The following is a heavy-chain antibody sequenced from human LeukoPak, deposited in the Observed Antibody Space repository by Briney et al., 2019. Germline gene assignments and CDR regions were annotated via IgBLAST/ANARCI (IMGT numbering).Heavy chain of an antibody. CDR3: ARGVNFRPNLFGVVIIPVSGFDY. J-gene: IGHJ4*02. V-gene: IGHV4-34*01. D-gene: IGHD3-3*01. CDR1: GGSFSGYY. Sequence: PSETLSLTCAVYGGSFSGYYWSWIRQPPGKGLELIGDINHSGSTNYNPSLKSRVTISVDTSKNQFSLKLSSVTAADTAVYYCARGVNFRPNLFGVVIIPVSGFDYWGQGTLVTVSS. CDR2: INHSGST.